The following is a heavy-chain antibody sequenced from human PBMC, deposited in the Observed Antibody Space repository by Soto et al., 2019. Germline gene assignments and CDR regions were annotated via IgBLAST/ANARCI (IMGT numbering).Heavy chain of an antibody. CDR2: ISFDGSNK. CDR3: VAWGTSTSNP. V-gene: IGHV3-30*03. Sequence: SLRLSCAASGFTFSSYGIHWVRQAPGKGLEWVAVISFDGSNKYYADSVKGRFTISRDNSKNTLYLQMNSLRADDTALYYCVAWGTSTSNPWGQGTLVTVSS. J-gene: IGHJ5*02. D-gene: IGHD3-16*01. CDR1: GFTFSSYG.